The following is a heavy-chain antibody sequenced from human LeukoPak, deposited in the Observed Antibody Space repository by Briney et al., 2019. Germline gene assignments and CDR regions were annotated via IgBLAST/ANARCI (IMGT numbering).Heavy chain of an antibody. CDR1: GYSFTSYW. CDR3: ASTPDYDFWSGPVAFDI. CDR2: IYPGDSDT. Sequence: GESLKISCKGSGYSFTSYWIGWVRQMPGKGLEWMGIIYPGDSDTRYSPSFQGQVTISADKSISTAYLQSSSLKASDTAMYYCASTPDYDFWSGPVAFDIWGQGTMVTVSS. V-gene: IGHV5-51*01. D-gene: IGHD3-3*01. J-gene: IGHJ3*02.